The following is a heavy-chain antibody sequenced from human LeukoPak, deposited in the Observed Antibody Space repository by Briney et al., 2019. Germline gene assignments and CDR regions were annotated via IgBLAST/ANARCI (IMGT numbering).Heavy chain of an antibody. Sequence: GGSLRLSCAASGFTFSSYSMNWVRQAPGKGLEWISYISSSSSSMYYAGSVKGRFTISRDNVKNSLYLQMNSLRAEDTAVYFCARGVVGGKFAEYWGQGTLVTVSS. V-gene: IGHV3-48*01. CDR2: ISSSSSSM. D-gene: IGHD1-26*01. CDR1: GFTFSSYS. J-gene: IGHJ4*02. CDR3: ARGVVGGKFAEY.